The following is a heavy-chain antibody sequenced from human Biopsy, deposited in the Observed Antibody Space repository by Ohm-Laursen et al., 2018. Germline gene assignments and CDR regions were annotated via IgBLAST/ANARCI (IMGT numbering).Heavy chain of an antibody. Sequence: SSVKVSCKASGGAFTNYAINWVRQAPRHGLEGMGGINTVSETAGYAERFQGRVTITADVTTTTAYMDLSGLRSEDTAVYYCVAYPSSGFFENNDDFAMDVWGQGTTVIVSS. J-gene: IGHJ6*02. D-gene: IGHD6-19*01. CDR3: VAYPSSGFFENNDDFAMDV. CDR2: INTVSETA. V-gene: IGHV1-69*01. CDR1: GGAFTNYA.